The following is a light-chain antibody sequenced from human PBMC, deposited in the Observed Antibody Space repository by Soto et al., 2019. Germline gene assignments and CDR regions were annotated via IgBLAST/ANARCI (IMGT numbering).Light chain of an antibody. CDR1: QSVSSN. V-gene: IGKV3-15*01. Sequence: EIVMTQSPATLSVSPGERATLSCRASQSVSSNLAWYQQKPGQAPRPLIYGASIRATGIPARFSGSGSGTEFTLTISSLQSEDFAVYYCQQYNSWPKTFGQGTKVDIK. CDR3: QQYNSWPKT. CDR2: GAS. J-gene: IGKJ1*01.